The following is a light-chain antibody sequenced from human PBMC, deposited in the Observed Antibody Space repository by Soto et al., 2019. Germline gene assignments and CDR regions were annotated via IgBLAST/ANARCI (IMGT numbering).Light chain of an antibody. V-gene: IGKV3-20*01. Sequence: EIVLTQSPGTLSLSPGERATLSCRASQTVTSNYLAWYRQKPGQAPRLLIYGASSRATGIPDRFSDSGSGTDFTLTISRLEPEDSAVYYCQQYGGSFSDTFGPGTKVDIK. CDR1: QTVTSNY. J-gene: IGKJ3*01. CDR2: GAS. CDR3: QQYGGSFSDT.